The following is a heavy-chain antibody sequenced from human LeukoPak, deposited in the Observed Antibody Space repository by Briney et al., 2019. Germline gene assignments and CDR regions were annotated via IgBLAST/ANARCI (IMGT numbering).Heavy chain of an antibody. V-gene: IGHV3-49*04. D-gene: IGHD3-10*01. Sequence: GGSLRLSCSASGFTFGDYSMSWVRQAPGKGLEYIGFIRTKDFGGTTEYAASVKGRFTISRDDSKSIAYLQIHSLKSEDTAVYYCSRDGLDYYGSGSYRGFDYWGQGTLVTVSS. CDR2: IRTKDFGGTT. J-gene: IGHJ4*02. CDR1: GFTFGDYS. CDR3: SRDGLDYYGSGSYRGFDY.